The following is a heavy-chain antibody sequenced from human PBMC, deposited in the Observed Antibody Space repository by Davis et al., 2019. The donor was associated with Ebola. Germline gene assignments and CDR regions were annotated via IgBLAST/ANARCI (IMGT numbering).Heavy chain of an antibody. CDR2: IYPGDSDP. J-gene: IGHJ5*02. D-gene: IGHD6-13*01. CDR1: GYSFTSYW. Sequence: GGSLRLSCKGSGYSFTSYWIGWVRQMPGKGLEWMGIIYPGDSDPRYSPSFQGQVTIPADNSISTAYLKWSSLKASDNAMYYCARHTEYSSSWYNWFDPWGQGTLVTVSS. CDR3: ARHTEYSSSWYNWFDP. V-gene: IGHV5-51*01.